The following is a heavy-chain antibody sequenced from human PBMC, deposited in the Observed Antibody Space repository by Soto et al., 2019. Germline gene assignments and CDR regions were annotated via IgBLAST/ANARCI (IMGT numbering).Heavy chain of an antibody. J-gene: IGHJ4*02. V-gene: IGHV1-18*01. Sequence: GASVKVSCKASGYTFTSYGISRVRQAPGQGLEWMGWISAYNGNTNYAQKLQGRVTMTTDTSTSTAYMELRSLRSDDTAVYYCARVRDYGDYVVVDYWGQGTLVTVSS. CDR1: GYTFTSYG. CDR2: ISAYNGNT. D-gene: IGHD4-17*01. CDR3: ARVRDYGDYVVVDY.